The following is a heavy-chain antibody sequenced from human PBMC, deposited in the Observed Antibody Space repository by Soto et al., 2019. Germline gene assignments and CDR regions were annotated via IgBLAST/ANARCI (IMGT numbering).Heavy chain of an antibody. D-gene: IGHD2-15*01. Sequence: QVQLVESGGGVVQPGRSLRLSCAASGFTFSSYGMHWVRQAPGKGLEWVAVISYDGSNKYYADSVKGRFTISRDNSKNTLYLQMNSLRAEDTAVYYCAKERGVVVAAPFDYWGQGTLFTVSS. CDR1: GFTFSSYG. CDR3: AKERGVVVAAPFDY. V-gene: IGHV3-30*18. CDR2: ISYDGSNK. J-gene: IGHJ4*02.